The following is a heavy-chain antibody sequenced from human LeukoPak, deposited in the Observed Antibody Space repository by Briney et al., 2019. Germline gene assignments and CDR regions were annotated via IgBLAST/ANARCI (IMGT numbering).Heavy chain of an antibody. V-gene: IGHV3-23*01. CDR1: GFTFNNYA. CDR2: ISGGGGST. D-gene: IGHD6-13*01. J-gene: IGHJ3*02. CDR3: AKGIGIAAASSDALDI. Sequence: GGSPRLSCVASGFTFNNYAMNWVRQAPGKGLEWVSSISGGGGSTFYADSVKGRFTISRDNSKITVDLQMNSLRAEDTAVYYCAKGIGIAAASSDALDIWGQGTIVTVSA.